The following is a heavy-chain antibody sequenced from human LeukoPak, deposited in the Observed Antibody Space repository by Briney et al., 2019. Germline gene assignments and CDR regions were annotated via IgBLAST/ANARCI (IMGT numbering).Heavy chain of an antibody. V-gene: IGHV3-48*01. CDR1: GFTFSSYW. J-gene: IGHJ4*02. D-gene: IGHD3-3*01. CDR2: ISSSSSTI. Sequence: GGSLRLSCAASGFTFSSYWMNWVRQAPGKGLEWVSYISSSSSTIYYADSVKGRFTISRDNAKNSLYLQMNGLRAEDTAVYYCVGAPITISLWGQGTLVTVSS. CDR3: VGAPITISL.